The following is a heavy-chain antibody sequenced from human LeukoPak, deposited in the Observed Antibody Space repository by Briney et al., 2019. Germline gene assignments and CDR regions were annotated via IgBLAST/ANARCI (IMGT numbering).Heavy chain of an antibody. CDR2: IDWDDDK. CDR1: GFSLSTSGMC. J-gene: IGHJ6*02. Sequence: SGPALVKPAQTLTLTCTFSGFSLSTSGMCVNWIRQPPGKALEWLARIDWDDDKYYSTSLKTRLTISKDTSKNQVVLTITNVDPVDTATYYCARILEGHYYGMDVWGQGTTVTVSS. V-gene: IGHV2-70*11. CDR3: ARILEGHYYGMDV.